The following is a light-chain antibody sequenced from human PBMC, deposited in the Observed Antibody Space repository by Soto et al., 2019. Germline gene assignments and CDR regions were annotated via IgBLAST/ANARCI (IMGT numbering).Light chain of an antibody. CDR1: QSVNSKY. CDR2: GTS. Sequence: EIVLTQSPATLSLSAGDRATLSCRASQSVNSKYLAWYQQKPGQAPSLLIYGTSSRATGIPDRFSGSGSGTDFTLTISRLEPEDFAVYYCQQYVSSPLTFGGGTKVDIK. CDR3: QQYVSSPLT. V-gene: IGKV3-20*01. J-gene: IGKJ4*01.